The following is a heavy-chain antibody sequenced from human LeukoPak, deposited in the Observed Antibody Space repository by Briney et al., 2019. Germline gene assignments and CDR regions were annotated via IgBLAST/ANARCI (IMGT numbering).Heavy chain of an antibody. Sequence: SETLSLTCTVSGGSISSYYWSWIRQPPGKGLEWIGYIYTSGSTNYNPSLKSRVTISVDTSKNQFSLKLSSVTAADTAVYYCARSRKGYCSSTSCYSYYYYYYYMEVWGKGTRVTVSS. J-gene: IGHJ6*03. D-gene: IGHD2-2*02. CDR1: GGSISSYY. V-gene: IGHV4-4*09. CDR2: IYTSGST. CDR3: ARSRKGYCSSTSCYSYYYYYYYMEV.